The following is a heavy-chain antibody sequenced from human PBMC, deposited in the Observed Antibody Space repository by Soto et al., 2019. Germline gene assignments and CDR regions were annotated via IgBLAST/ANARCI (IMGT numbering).Heavy chain of an antibody. Sequence: ASVQVSCKASGYTFTSYDINWVRQATGQGLEWMGWMNPNGGNTGYAQKFQGRVTMTRNTSISTAYMELSSLRSEDTAVYYCARDLSPWAMVRGVIGRRYYYYGMDVWGQGTTVTVSS. D-gene: IGHD3-10*01. CDR3: ARDLSPWAMVRGVIGRRYYYYGMDV. V-gene: IGHV1-8*01. J-gene: IGHJ6*02. CDR1: GYTFTSYD. CDR2: MNPNGGNT.